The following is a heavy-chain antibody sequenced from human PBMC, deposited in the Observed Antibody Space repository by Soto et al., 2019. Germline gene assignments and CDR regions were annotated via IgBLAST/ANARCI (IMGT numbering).Heavy chain of an antibody. CDR1: GYTFSGYD. J-gene: IGHJ6*02. V-gene: IGHV1-8*01. CDR3: ARATELRYVEWSVYRGGNYAMDV. Sequence: QVQLVQSGAEVKKPGASVRVSCKASGYTFSGYDINWVRQATGQGLEWMGWVSPDSGSTGYAGIFQGRVTMTWDITTTTAYMDLSSLTSEASAVYYCARATELRYVEWSVYRGGNYAMDVWGQGTTVTVSS. D-gene: IGHD3-3*01. CDR2: VSPDSGST.